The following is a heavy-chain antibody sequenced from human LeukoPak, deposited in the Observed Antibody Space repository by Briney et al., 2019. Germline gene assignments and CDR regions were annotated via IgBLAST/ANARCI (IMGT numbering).Heavy chain of an antibody. CDR1: GGTFSSYA. CDR3: ARGYYYDSSGYFLGTFDY. CDR2: IIPIFGTA. D-gene: IGHD3-22*01. Sequence: PVASVKVSCKASGGTFSSYAISWVRQAPGQGLEWMGGIIPIFGTANHAQKFQGRVTITTDESTSTAYMELSSLRSEDTAVYYCARGYYYDSSGYFLGTFDYWGQGTLVTVSS. J-gene: IGHJ4*02. V-gene: IGHV1-69*05.